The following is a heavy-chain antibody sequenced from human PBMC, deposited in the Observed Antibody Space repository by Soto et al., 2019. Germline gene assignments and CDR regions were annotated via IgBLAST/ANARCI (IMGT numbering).Heavy chain of an antibody. CDR2: IYHSGST. CDR3: ARGRGSARPYGMDV. CDR1: GGSISSGGYS. V-gene: IGHV4-30-2*01. Sequence: QLQLQESGSGLVKPSQTLSLTCAVSGGSISSGGYSWSWIRQPPGKGLEWIGYIYHSGSTYYNPSLKSRLTGPVDRSKNQFSLKLSSVAAADSSVYYCARGRGSARPYGMDVWGQGTTVTVSS. J-gene: IGHJ6*02. D-gene: IGHD6-6*01.